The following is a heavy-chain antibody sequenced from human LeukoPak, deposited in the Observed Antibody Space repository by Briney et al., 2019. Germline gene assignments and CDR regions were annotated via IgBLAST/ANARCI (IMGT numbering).Heavy chain of an antibody. CDR1: GYTFTSYY. Sequence: ASVKVSCKASGYTFTSYYMHWVRQAPGLGLEWMGGIIPIFGTANYAQKFQGRVTITADESTSTAYMELSSLRSEDTAVYYCARLRSFPYYFDYWGQGTLVTVSS. CDR3: ARLRSFPYYFDY. CDR2: IIPIFGTA. J-gene: IGHJ4*02. V-gene: IGHV1-69*13. D-gene: IGHD1-26*01.